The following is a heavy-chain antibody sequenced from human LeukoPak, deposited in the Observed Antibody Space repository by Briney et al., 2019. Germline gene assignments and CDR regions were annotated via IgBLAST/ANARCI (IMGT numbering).Heavy chain of an antibody. CDR1: AFTFSSYG. CDR2: NRYDGSNK. Sequence: GGSLRLSCAASAFTFSSYGMHWVRQAPGEGLEWVAFNRYDGSNKYYADSVKGRFTISRDNAKNSLYLQMNNLRDDDTAVYYCARDKIEGATYFDYWGQGTLVTVSS. D-gene: IGHD1-26*01. V-gene: IGHV3-30*02. CDR3: ARDKIEGATYFDY. J-gene: IGHJ4*02.